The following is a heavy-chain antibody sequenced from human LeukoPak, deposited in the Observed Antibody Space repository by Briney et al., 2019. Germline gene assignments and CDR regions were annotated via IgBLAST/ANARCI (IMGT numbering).Heavy chain of an antibody. CDR1: GFTFSSYD. D-gene: IGHD2/OR15-2a*01. CDR2: IGTAGDT. CDR3: ARDRGTFLGMDV. J-gene: IGHJ6*02. Sequence: PGGSLRLSCAASGFTFSSYDMHWVRQATGKGLEWVSAIGTAGDTYYPGSVKGRFTISRENAKNSLYLQMNSLRAGDTAVYYCARDRGTFLGMDVWGQGTTVTVS. V-gene: IGHV3-13*01.